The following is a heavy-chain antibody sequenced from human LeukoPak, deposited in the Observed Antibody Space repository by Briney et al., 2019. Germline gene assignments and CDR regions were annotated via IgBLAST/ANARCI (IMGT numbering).Heavy chain of an antibody. CDR3: AKSGYNRFDY. V-gene: IGHV3-48*03. CDR1: GFTFSSYE. Sequence: GGSLRLSCAASGFTFSSYEMNWVRQAPGKGLEWVSYISSSGSTIYYADSVKGRFTISRDNAKNSLYLQMNSLRADDTAVYYCAKSGYNRFDYWGQGTLVTVSS. D-gene: IGHD5-24*01. J-gene: IGHJ4*02. CDR2: ISSSGSTI.